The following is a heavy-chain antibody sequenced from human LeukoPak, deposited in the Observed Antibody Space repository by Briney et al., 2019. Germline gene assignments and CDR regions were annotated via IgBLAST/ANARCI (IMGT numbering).Heavy chain of an antibody. D-gene: IGHD2-2*01. CDR2: ISGSGGGT. CDR1: GFTFDDYA. CDR3: AKDGYCSSTNCYPAPY. V-gene: IGHV3-23*01. Sequence: LPGGSLRLSCAASGFTFDDYAMHWVRQVPGKGLEWVSAISGSGGGTYYADSVKGRFTISRDNSKNTLYLQMNSLRAEDTAVYYCAKDGYCSSTNCYPAPYWGQGTLVTVSS. J-gene: IGHJ4*02.